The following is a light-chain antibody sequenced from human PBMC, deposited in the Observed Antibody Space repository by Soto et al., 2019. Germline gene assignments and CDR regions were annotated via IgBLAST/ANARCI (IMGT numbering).Light chain of an antibody. J-gene: IGLJ6*01. CDR2: DVS. CDR1: SADIGAFNY. CDR3: SSYSTSSALV. Sequence: QSALTQPASVSGSPGQSITISCAGTSADIGAFNYVSWYQHHPGKAPKLLIYDVSDRPSGVSTRFSASKSANTASLTISGLQADDEAEYYCSSYSTSSALVFGGGTKVTVL. V-gene: IGLV2-14*03.